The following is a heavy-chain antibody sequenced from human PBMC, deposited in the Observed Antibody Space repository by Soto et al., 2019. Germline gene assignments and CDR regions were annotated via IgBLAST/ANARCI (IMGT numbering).Heavy chain of an antibody. J-gene: IGHJ4*01. CDR3: VRDYSGFLSGYFGT. CDR1: DGSSSTYY. V-gene: IGHV4-4*07. D-gene: IGHD3-3*01. CDR2: VFTSGTT. Sequence: PSETLSLTCTVSDGSSSTYYWSWIRQPAGKELEWIGHVFTSGTTNYSTPLKSRVSMSLDTAKNQFSLKLRSVTAADTAVYYCVRDYSGFLSGYFGTLGQGKLVAVSS.